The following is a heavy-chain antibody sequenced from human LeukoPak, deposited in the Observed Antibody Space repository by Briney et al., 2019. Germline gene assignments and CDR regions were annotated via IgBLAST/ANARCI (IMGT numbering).Heavy chain of an antibody. V-gene: IGHV3-23*01. CDR3: ARDKLGYCSGGSCYNWFDP. CDR2: ISGSGGST. Sequence: GGSLRLSCAASGFTFSSYAMSWVRQAPGKGLEWVSAISGSGGSTYYADSVKGRFTISRDNSKNTLYQQMNSLRAEDTAVYYCARDKLGYCSGGSCYNWFDPWGQGTLVTVSS. J-gene: IGHJ5*02. D-gene: IGHD2-15*01. CDR1: GFTFSSYA.